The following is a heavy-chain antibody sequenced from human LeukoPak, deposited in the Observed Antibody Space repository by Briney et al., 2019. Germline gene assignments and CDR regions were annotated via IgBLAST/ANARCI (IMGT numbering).Heavy chain of an antibody. V-gene: IGHV4-59*01. Sequence: SETLSLTCTVSGGSISSYYWSWIRPPPGKGLEWIGYIYYSGSTNYNPSLKSRVTISVDTSKNQFSLKLSSVTAADTAVYYCAREIAAAGSINWFDPWGQGTLVTVSS. D-gene: IGHD6-13*01. CDR1: GGSISSYY. CDR3: AREIAAAGSINWFDP. CDR2: IYYSGST. J-gene: IGHJ5*02.